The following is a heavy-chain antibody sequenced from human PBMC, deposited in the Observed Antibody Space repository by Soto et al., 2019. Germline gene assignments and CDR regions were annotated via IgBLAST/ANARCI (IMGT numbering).Heavy chain of an antibody. D-gene: IGHD3-10*01. CDR1: GDTFTFYS. CDR3: ASSYGSGYRAVDY. Sequence: QVQLVQSGAEVKKPGSSVRVSCKASGDTFTFYSINWVRQAPGLGLEWLGRINPILSMSNYAQRFQGRVQMTADKSTSTAYMELSSLRSEDTAMYYCASSYGSGYRAVDYWGQGALVTVSS. CDR2: INPILSMS. J-gene: IGHJ4*02. V-gene: IGHV1-69*02.